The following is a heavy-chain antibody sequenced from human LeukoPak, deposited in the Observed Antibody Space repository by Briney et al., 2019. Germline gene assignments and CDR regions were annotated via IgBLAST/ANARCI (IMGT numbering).Heavy chain of an antibody. CDR2: INFSGRT. D-gene: IGHD5-12*01. Sequence: SETLSLTCAVYGGSFSSYYWGWIRQPPGKGLEWIGGINFSGRTYYNPSLKSRVTISLDTSKNQFSLKLSSVTAADTAMYYCARAISSSYVFDLDVWGKGTTVTVSS. J-gene: IGHJ6*04. V-gene: IGHV4-34*01. CDR3: ARAISSSYVFDLDV. CDR1: GGSFSSYY.